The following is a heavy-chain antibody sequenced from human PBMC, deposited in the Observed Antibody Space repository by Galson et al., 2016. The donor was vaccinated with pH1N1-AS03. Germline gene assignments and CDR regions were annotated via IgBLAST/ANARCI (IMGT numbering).Heavy chain of an antibody. Sequence: SVKVSCKASGGTFSSFAISWVRQAPGQGLEWMGGIIPIFGTPNYAQKFQGRVTITADKSTFTAYMELSSLRPEDTAVYYCAGDEGFANGINVWGQGTTVTVSS. CDR2: IIPIFGTP. V-gene: IGHV1-69*06. J-gene: IGHJ6*02. D-gene: IGHD3-3*01. CDR3: AGDEGFANGINV. CDR1: GGTFSSFA.